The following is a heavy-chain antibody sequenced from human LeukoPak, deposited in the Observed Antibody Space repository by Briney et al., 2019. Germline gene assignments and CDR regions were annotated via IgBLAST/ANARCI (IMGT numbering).Heavy chain of an antibody. CDR1: GGSISSYY. J-gene: IGHJ6*03. D-gene: IGHD2-2*01. Sequence: HSETLSLTCTVSGGSISSYYWSWIQQPAGKGLEWIGRIYTSGSTNYNPSLKSRVTISVDKSKNQFSLKLSSVTAADTAVYYCARGLVVPAALGYYYYMDVWGKGTTVTVSS. CDR3: ARGLVVPAALGYYYYMDV. CDR2: IYTSGST. V-gene: IGHV4-4*07.